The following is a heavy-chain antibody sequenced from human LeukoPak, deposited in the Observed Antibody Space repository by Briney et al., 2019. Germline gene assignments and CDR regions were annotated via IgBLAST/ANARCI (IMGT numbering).Heavy chain of an antibody. Sequence: SETLSLTCTVSGGSISSYYWSWIRQPPGKGLEWIGYIYYSGSTNYNPSLKSRVTISVDTSKNQFSLKLSSVTAADTAVYYCARVNVDIVATITGGYYHFDYWGQGTLVTVSS. CDR3: ARVNVDIVATITGGYYHFDY. D-gene: IGHD5-12*01. V-gene: IGHV4-59*01. CDR2: IYYSGST. J-gene: IGHJ4*02. CDR1: GGSISSYY.